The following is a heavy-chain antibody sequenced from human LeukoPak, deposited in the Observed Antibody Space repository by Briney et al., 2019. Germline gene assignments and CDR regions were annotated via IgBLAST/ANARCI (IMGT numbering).Heavy chain of an antibody. D-gene: IGHD2-2*02. J-gene: IGHJ3*02. CDR3: ASTRYWSSTSCYTAFDI. V-gene: IGHV5-51*01. CDR1: GYSFTSYW. Sequence: GESLKISCKGSGYSFTSYWIGWVRQMPGKGVEGMGIIYPGDSDSRYSPSFQGQVPSSADKSNSTGYLQWSSLKASDTAMYYCASTRYWSSTSCYTAFDIWGQGTMVTVSS. CDR2: IYPGDSDS.